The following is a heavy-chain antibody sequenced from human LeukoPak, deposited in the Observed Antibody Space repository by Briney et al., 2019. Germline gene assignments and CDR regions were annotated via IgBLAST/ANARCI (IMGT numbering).Heavy chain of an antibody. CDR1: GGSISSGSYY. Sequence: SETLSLTCTVSGGSISSGSYYWRWIRQPAGKGLEWIGRIYTSGSTNYNPSLKSRVTMSVDTSNNQFSLKLSSVTAADTAVYYCARDKLLYYGSGSYSYYFDYWGQGTLVTVSS. CDR3: ARDKLLYYGSGSYSYYFDY. J-gene: IGHJ4*02. V-gene: IGHV4-61*02. D-gene: IGHD3-10*01. CDR2: IYTSGST.